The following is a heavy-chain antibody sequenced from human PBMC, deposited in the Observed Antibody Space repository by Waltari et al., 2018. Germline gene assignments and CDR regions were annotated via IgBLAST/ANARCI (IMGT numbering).Heavy chain of an antibody. CDR2: ISPHNGNT. Sequence: QVQLVQSGAEVRKPGASVKVSCKASGYTFTSYGISWVRQAPGQGLEWMGWISPHNGNTHYARKLQGRVTMTTDTSTSTAYMELRSLRSDDTAVYYCARDGRSYYYYYYMDVWGKGTTVTISS. V-gene: IGHV1-18*01. CDR1: GYTFTSYG. CDR3: ARDGRSYYYYYYMDV. J-gene: IGHJ6*03.